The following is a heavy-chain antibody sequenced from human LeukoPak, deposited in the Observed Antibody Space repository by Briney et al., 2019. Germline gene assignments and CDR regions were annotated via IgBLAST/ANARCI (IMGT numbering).Heavy chain of an antibody. Sequence: ASVKVSCKASGYTFTSYGISWVRQAPGQGLEWMGWISAYNGNTNYAQELQGRVTMTTDTSTSTAYMELRSLRSDDTAVYYCARDGSLDFWSGYYPSLAYYFDYWGQGTLVTVSS. CDR3: ARDGSLDFWSGYYPSLAYYFDY. J-gene: IGHJ4*02. D-gene: IGHD3-3*01. CDR1: GYTFTSYG. CDR2: ISAYNGNT. V-gene: IGHV1-18*01.